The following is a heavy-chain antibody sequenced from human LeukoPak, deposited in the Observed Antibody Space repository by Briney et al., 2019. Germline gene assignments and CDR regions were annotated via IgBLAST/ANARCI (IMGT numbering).Heavy chain of an antibody. V-gene: IGHV4-59*01. CDR3: ARNNYGSRTPD. D-gene: IGHD3-10*01. CDR2: IYYSGST. Sequence: PSETLSLTCTVSVGSISSYYWSWIRQPPWKGLEWIGYIYYSGSTNYNPSLKSRVTISVDTSKNQFSLKLSSVTAADTAVYYCARNNYGSRTPDWGQGTLVTVSS. J-gene: IGHJ4*02. CDR1: VGSISSYY.